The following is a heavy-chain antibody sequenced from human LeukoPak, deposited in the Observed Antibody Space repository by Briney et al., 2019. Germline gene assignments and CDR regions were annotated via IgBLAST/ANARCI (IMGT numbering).Heavy chain of an antibody. J-gene: IGHJ5*02. CDR1: GGSISSYY. Sequence: SETLSLTCTVSGGSISSYYWSWIRQPPGKGLEWIGYIYYSGSTNYNPSLKSRVTISVDTSKNQFSLKLGSVTAADTAVYYCARDRRGLAYCGGDCYWFDPWGQGTLVTVSS. CDR2: IYYSGST. D-gene: IGHD2-21*02. V-gene: IGHV4-59*01. CDR3: ARDRRGLAYCGGDCYWFDP.